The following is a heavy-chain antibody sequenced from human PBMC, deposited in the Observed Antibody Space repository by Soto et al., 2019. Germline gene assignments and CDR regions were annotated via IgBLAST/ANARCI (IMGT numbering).Heavy chain of an antibody. CDR1: GGSISGYY. CDR2: IYTIEST. D-gene: IGHD3-16*01. Sequence: QVQLQESGPGLVKPSETLSLTCTVSGGSISGYYWSWIRQPAGKGLAWIGRIYTIESTNYNLSLKSRVTMSVDTSKNQFSLKLNSVTAADTAVYYCARLSTFKYSGIDVWGQGTTVTVSS. CDR3: ARLSTFKYSGIDV. J-gene: IGHJ6*02. V-gene: IGHV4-4*07.